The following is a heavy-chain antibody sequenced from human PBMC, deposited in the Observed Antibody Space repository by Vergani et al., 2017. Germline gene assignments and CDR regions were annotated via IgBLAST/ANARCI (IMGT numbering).Heavy chain of an antibody. CDR1: GFTFSSYW. CDR2: IKQDGSEK. D-gene: IGHD3-10*01. V-gene: IGHV3-7*01. CDR3: ARSRRRLWFGEADFDY. Sequence: EVQLVESGGGLVQPGGSLRLSCAASGFTFSSYWMSWVRQAPGKGLEWVANIKQDGSEKYYVDSVKGRFTISRDNAKNSLYLQMNSLRAEDTAVYYCARSRRRLWFGEADFDYWGQGTLDTVSS. J-gene: IGHJ4*02.